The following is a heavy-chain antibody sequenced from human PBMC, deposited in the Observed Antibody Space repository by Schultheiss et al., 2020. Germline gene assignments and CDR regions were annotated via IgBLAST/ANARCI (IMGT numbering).Heavy chain of an antibody. CDR3: ARDLGGSYVNDAFDI. D-gene: IGHD1-26*01. Sequence: GESLKISCAASGFTFSSYGMHWVRQAPGKGLEWVAVIWYDGSNKYYADSVKGRFTISRDNSKNTLYLQMNSLRAEDTAVYYCARDLGGSYVNDAFDIWGQGTMVTVSS. CDR2: IWYDGSNK. J-gene: IGHJ3*02. CDR1: GFTFSSYG. V-gene: IGHV3-33*01.